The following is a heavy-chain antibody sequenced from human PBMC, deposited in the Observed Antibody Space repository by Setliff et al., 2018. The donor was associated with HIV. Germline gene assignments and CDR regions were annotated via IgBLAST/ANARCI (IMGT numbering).Heavy chain of an antibody. J-gene: IGHJ5*02. CDR3: ARGAYCGGASCSPTRFDP. CDR1: GGSFSGFY. Sequence: PSETLSLTCAVYGGSFSGFYWTWIRQPPGKGLEWIGEIKHGGSANYNPSLKSRVTISVDGSTNQFSLKLGSVTAADAAVYYCARGAYCGGASCSPTRFDPWGQGTLVTVSS. D-gene: IGHD2-15*01. CDR2: IKHGGSA. V-gene: IGHV4-34*01.